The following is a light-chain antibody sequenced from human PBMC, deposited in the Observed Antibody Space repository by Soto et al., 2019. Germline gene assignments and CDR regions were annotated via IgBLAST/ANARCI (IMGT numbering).Light chain of an antibody. Sequence: EIAMTQSPATLSVSPGERATLSCRASQSISTELAWYRQIPGQPPRLLIYSASTRTTGVPARFTGSGAGSEFTLTINGLQSEDSAIKSCHQGHHWPHTCGQGTRL. V-gene: IGKV3-15*01. CDR2: SAS. CDR3: HQGHHWPHT. J-gene: IGKJ2*01. CDR1: QSISTE.